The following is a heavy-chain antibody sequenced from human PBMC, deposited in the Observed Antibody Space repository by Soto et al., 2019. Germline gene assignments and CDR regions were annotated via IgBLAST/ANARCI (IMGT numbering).Heavy chain of an antibody. CDR2: ISSSSSYI. CDR1: GFTLSRYS. J-gene: IGHJ4*02. V-gene: IGHV3-21*01. Sequence: NPGGSLRLSCAASGFTLSRYSLNWARQAPGKGLEWVSSISSSSSYIYYADSVKGRFTISRDNAKNSLYLQMNSLRAEDTAVYYCARWYYYGSGSSTDFDYWGQGTLVTVSS. CDR3: ARWYYYGSGSSTDFDY. D-gene: IGHD3-10*01.